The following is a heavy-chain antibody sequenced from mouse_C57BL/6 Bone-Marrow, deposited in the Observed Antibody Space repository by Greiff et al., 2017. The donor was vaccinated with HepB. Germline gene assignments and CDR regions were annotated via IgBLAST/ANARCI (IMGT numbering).Heavy chain of an antibody. V-gene: IGHV5-4*03. CDR1: GFTFSSYA. CDR2: ISDGGSYT. Sequence: EVMLVESGGGLVKPGGSLKLSCAASGFTFSSYAMSWVRQTPEKRLEWVATISDGGSYTYYPDNVKGRFTISRDNAKKNLYLQMSHLKSEDTAMYYCASSLYYGSRGCYFDYWGQGTTLTVSS. CDR3: ASSLYYGSRGCYFDY. D-gene: IGHD1-1*01. J-gene: IGHJ2*01.